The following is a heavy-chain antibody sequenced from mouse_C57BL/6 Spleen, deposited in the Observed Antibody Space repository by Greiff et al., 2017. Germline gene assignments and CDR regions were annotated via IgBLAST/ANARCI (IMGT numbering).Heavy chain of an antibody. Sequence: QVHVKQSGPGLVQPSQSLSITCTVSGFSLTSYGVHWVRQSPGQGLEWLGVIWSGGSTDYNAAFISRLSISKDNSTSQVFFKMNSLQADDTAIYYCARNGDHYAMDYWGKGTSVTVSS. V-gene: IGHV2-2*01. CDR2: IWSGGST. J-gene: IGHJ4*01. CDR3: ARNGDHYAMDY. CDR1: GFSLTSYG. D-gene: IGHD3-3*01.